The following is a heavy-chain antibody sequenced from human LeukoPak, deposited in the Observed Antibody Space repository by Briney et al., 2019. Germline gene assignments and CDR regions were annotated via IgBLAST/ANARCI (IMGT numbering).Heavy chain of an antibody. CDR3: ARSGNYYGSGSSNWFDP. D-gene: IGHD3-10*01. J-gene: IGHJ5*02. CDR1: GFTFSSYA. V-gene: IGHV4-59*01. CDR2: IYYSGST. Sequence: PGGSLRLSCAASGFTFSSYAMGWIRQPPGKGLEWIGYIYYSGSTNYNPSLKSRVTISVDTSKDQFSLKLSSVTAADTAVYYCARSGNYYGSGSSNWFDPWGQGTLVTVSS.